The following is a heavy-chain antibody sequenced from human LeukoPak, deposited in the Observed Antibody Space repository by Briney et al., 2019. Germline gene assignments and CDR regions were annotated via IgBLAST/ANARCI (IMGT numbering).Heavy chain of an antibody. J-gene: IGHJ5*02. CDR2: FSSSSSYI. CDR3: APQQAYSPYNWFDP. Sequence: PGGSLRLSCAASGFTCSSYSMGWCRQAPGKGLEWVSAFSSSSSYIYYADSVKGRFTISRDNAENTLYLQMNSLRAEDTGVYYCAPQQAYSPYNWFDPWGQGTLVTVSS. CDR1: GFTCSSYS. D-gene: IGHD5-12*01. V-gene: IGHV3-21*01.